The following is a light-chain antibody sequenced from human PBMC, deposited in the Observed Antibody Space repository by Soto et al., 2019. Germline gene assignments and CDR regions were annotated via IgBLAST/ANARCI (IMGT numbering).Light chain of an antibody. V-gene: IGLV2-14*01. Sequence: QSVLTQPASVSSSPGQSITISCTGTSNDIGGYNYVSWYQQHPGKAPKLLIYEVSNRPSGVSNRFSGSKSGNTASLTISGLQAEDEADYYCSSYTSIITLVFGTGTKVTVL. CDR3: SSYTSIITLV. J-gene: IGLJ1*01. CDR1: SNDIGGYNY. CDR2: EVS.